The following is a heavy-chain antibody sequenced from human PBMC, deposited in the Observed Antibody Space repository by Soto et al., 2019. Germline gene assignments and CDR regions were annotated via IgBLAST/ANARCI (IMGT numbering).Heavy chain of an antibody. CDR1: GGSFSGYY. D-gene: IGHD3-3*01. CDR2: INHSGST. Sequence: PSETLSLTCAVYGGSFSGYYWSWIRQPPGKGLEWIGEINHSGSTNYNPSLKSRVTISVDTSKNQFSLKLSSVTAADTAVYYCARDATIFGVAIRSYGMDVWGQGTTVTVSS. V-gene: IGHV4-34*01. CDR3: ARDATIFGVAIRSYGMDV. J-gene: IGHJ6*02.